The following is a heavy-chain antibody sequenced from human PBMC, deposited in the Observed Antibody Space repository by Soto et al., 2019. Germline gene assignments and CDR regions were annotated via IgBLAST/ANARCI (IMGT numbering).Heavy chain of an antibody. CDR2: ISAYNGNT. Sequence: QVQLVQSGAEVKKPGASVKVSCKASGYTFTNYAISWVRQAPGQGLEWMGWISAYNGNTNYAQKLQGRVTMTTDTPTSSASIELRSLRSADTAVYYCARAWYGDFVYYFDYWGQGALVTVSS. CDR1: GYTFTNYA. D-gene: IGHD3-10*01. V-gene: IGHV1-18*01. J-gene: IGHJ4*02. CDR3: ARAWYGDFVYYFDY.